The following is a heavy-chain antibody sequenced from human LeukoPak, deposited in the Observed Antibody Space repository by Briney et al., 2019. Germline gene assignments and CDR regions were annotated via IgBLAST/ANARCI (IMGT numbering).Heavy chain of an antibody. J-gene: IGHJ3*02. Sequence: PGRSLRLSCAASGFTFSSYAMHWVRQAPGKGLECVAVIAYDGGTKYYADSVKGRFTISRDNSKNTVYLQMNSLRAEDTALYYCETYYYDSSGHHDVFDIWGQGTMVTVSS. D-gene: IGHD3-22*01. V-gene: IGHV3-30*01. CDR1: GFTFSSYA. CDR3: ETYYYDSSGHHDVFDI. CDR2: IAYDGGTK.